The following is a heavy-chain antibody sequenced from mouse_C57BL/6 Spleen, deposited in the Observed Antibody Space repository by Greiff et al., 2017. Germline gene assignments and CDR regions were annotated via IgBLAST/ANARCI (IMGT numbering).Heavy chain of an antibody. Sequence: QVQLQQPGAELVMPGASVKLSCKASGYTFTSYWMHWVKQRPGQGLEWIGEIDPSDSYTNYNQKFKGKSTLTVDKSSSTAYMQLSSLTSEDSAVYYCARKGGYYGSSYEWYFDVWGTGTTVTVSS. CDR3: ARKGGYYGSSYEWYFDV. J-gene: IGHJ1*03. D-gene: IGHD1-1*01. CDR2: IDPSDSYT. CDR1: GYTFTSYW. V-gene: IGHV1-69*01.